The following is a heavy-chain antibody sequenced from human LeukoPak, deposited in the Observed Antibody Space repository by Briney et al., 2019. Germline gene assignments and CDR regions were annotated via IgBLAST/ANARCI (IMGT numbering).Heavy chain of an antibody. V-gene: IGHV3-23*01. CDR3: AKGPFLYYDASGYNYFDS. CDR2: ISGSGGST. D-gene: IGHD3-22*01. Sequence: PGGSLRLSCAASGFTFSSYAMSWVRQAPGKGLEWVSAISGSGGSTYSADSVKGRFTISRDNSEDTLYLQMNSLRVEDTATYYCAKGPFLYYDASGYNYFDSWGQGTLVTVSS. CDR1: GFTFSSYA. J-gene: IGHJ4*02.